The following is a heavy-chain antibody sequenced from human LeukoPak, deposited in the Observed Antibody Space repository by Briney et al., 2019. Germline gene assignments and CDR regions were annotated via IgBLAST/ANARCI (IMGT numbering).Heavy chain of an antibody. V-gene: IGHV1-2*06. Sequence: VASVKVSCKASGYTFTGYYMHWVRQAPGQGLEWMGRINPNSGGTNYAQKFQGRVTMTRDTSISTAYMELSRLRSDDTAVYYCAREILGLYDSSGYYYWLYAFDIWGQGTMVTVSS. D-gene: IGHD3-22*01. CDR1: GYTFTGYY. CDR3: AREILGLYDSSGYYYWLYAFDI. CDR2: INPNSGGT. J-gene: IGHJ3*02.